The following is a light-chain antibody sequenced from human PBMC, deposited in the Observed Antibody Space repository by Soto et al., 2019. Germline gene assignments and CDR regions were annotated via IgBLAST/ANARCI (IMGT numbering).Light chain of an antibody. Sequence: QSALTQPASVYGSPGQSITISCTGTSSDVGGYNYVSWFQQHPGEAPKLLIYDVTSRPSGVSNRLSGSKSGNTASLTISGLRPEDEADYYCSSYTSSTTYVFGTGTKVTVL. CDR2: DVT. CDR1: SSDVGGYNY. V-gene: IGLV2-14*01. CDR3: SSYTSSTTYV. J-gene: IGLJ1*01.